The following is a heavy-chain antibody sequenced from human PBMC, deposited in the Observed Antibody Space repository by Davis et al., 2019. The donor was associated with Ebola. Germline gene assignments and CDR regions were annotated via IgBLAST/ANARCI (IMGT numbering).Heavy chain of an antibody. V-gene: IGHV4-39*01. Sequence: MPSETLSLTCTVSGGSISSSSYYWGWIRQPPGKGLEYIGSFYYSGSTYCHPSLKSRVTIFVDTSKNQFSLKLSSVTAADTAVYYCASVVTGIRWGEVDNWGQGTLVTVSS. J-gene: IGHJ4*02. CDR3: ASVVTGIRWGEVDN. CDR1: GGSISSSSYY. CDR2: FYYSGST. D-gene: IGHD2-21*02.